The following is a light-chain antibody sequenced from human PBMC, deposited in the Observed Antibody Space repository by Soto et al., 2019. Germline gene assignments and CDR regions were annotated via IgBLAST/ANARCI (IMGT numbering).Light chain of an antibody. CDR2: KDT. J-gene: IGLJ3*02. V-gene: IGLV3-25*02. CDR3: QSSDSSGSWV. Sequence: SYELTQPPSVSVSPGQTARITCSGAPLPNQYTYWYQQKPGQAPVMVIYKDTERPSGIPERLSGSTTGTTVTLTISGVQPEDEADYYCQSSDSSGSWVFGGGTKLTVL. CDR1: PLPNQY.